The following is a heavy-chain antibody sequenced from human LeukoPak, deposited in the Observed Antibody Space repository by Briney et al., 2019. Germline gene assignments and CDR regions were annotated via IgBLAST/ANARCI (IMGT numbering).Heavy chain of an antibody. V-gene: IGHV3-74*01. D-gene: IGHD3-22*01. CDR1: GFTFSSYW. Sequence: GGSLRLSCAASGFTFSSYWMHWVRQAPGKGLVWVSRINSDGSSTRYADSVKGRFTISRDNAKNTLYLQMNSLRAKDTAVYYCVRGLGPGAFDIWGQGTMVTVSS. CDR2: INSDGSST. CDR3: VRGLGPGAFDI. J-gene: IGHJ3*02.